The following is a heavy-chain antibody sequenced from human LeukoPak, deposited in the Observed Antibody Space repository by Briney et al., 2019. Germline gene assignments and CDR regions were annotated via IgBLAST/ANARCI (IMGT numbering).Heavy chain of an antibody. CDR3: ASLPITMVRGVTKATFDY. D-gene: IGHD3-10*01. J-gene: IGHJ4*02. Sequence: SETLSLTCTVSGGSISTSNYYWGWIRQPPGKGLEWIGEINHSGSTNYNPSLKRRVTISVDTSKNQFSLKLSSVTAADTAVYYCASLPITMVRGVTKATFDYWGQGTLVTVSS. CDR2: INHSGST. CDR1: GGSISTSNYY. V-gene: IGHV4-39*07.